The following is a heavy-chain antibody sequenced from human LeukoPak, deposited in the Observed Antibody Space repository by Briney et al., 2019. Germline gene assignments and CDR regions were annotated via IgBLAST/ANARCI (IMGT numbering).Heavy chain of an antibody. CDR2: IIPIFGIA. V-gene: IGHV1-69*04. J-gene: IGHJ5*02. CDR1: GGTFSSYA. CDR3: ARDKLELNNWFDP. D-gene: IGHD1-7*01. Sequence: ASVKVSCKASGGTFSSYAISWVRQAPGQGLEWMGRIIPIFGIANYAQKFQGRVTITADKSTSTAYMELSSLRSEDTAVYYCARDKLELNNWFDPWGQGTLVTVSS.